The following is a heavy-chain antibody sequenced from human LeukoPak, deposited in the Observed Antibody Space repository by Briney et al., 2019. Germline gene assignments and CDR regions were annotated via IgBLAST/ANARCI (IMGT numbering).Heavy chain of an antibody. Sequence: GASVKVSCKASGFTFTSSAVQWVRQARGQRREWIGWIVVCSGNTNYAQKFQERVTITRDMSTSTAYMELSSLRSEDTAVYYCAADSGSGWYGMDVWGKGTTVTVSS. V-gene: IGHV1-58*01. CDR3: AADSGSGWYGMDV. CDR2: IVVCSGNT. D-gene: IGHD6-19*01. CDR1: GFTFTSSA. J-gene: IGHJ6*04.